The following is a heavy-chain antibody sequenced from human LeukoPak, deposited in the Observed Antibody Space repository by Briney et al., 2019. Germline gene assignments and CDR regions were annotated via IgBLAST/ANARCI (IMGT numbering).Heavy chain of an antibody. Sequence: ASVKVSCKVSGYILTELSMHWVRQAPGKGLEWMGGFDPEDGETIYAQKFQGRVTMTEDTSTDTAYMELSSLRSEDTAVYYCATRAKFGEPFDYWGQGTLVTVSS. J-gene: IGHJ4*02. D-gene: IGHD3-10*01. V-gene: IGHV1-24*01. CDR2: FDPEDGET. CDR3: ATRAKFGEPFDY. CDR1: GYILTELS.